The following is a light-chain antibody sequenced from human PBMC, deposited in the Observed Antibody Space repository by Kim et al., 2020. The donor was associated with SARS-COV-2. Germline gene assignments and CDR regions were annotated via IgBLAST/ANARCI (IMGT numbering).Light chain of an antibody. CDR3: QQRSNWLT. V-gene: IGKV3-11*01. CDR2: DAS. J-gene: IGKJ4*01. CDR1: PSVSSY. Sequence: SLSPGDRATLSCRASPSVSSYLAWYQQKPGQAPRLLIYDASNRATGIPARFSGSGSGTDFTLTISSLEPEDFAVYYCQQRSNWLTFGGGTKVDIK.